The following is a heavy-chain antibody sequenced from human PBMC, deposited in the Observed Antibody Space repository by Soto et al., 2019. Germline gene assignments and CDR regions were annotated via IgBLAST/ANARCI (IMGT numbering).Heavy chain of an antibody. J-gene: IGHJ6*02. Sequence: QGQLVESGGGVVQPGTSLRLSCAASGFTFTNYAMHWVRQAPGKGLEWVAVVSYDGSNKQYVDSVKGRFTISRDNSKDTLHLQLNSLRAEDTAVYYCVNYDPYYGIDVWGQGTTVIVSS. V-gene: IGHV3-30*03. D-gene: IGHD3-3*01. CDR2: VSYDGSNK. CDR3: VNYDPYYGIDV. CDR1: GFTFTNYA.